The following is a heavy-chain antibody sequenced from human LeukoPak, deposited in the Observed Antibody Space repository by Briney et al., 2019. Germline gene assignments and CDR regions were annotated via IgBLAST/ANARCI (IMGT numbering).Heavy chain of an antibody. D-gene: IGHD3-22*01. V-gene: IGHV4-38-2*02. Sequence: PSETLSLTCTVSGYSISSGYYWGWIRQPPGKGLEWIGSIYHSGSTYHNPSLKSRVTISVDTSKSQFSLKLSSVTAADTAVYYCARLSGRNWFDPWGQGTLVTVSS. CDR3: ARLSGRNWFDP. CDR2: IYHSGST. J-gene: IGHJ5*02. CDR1: GYSISSGYY.